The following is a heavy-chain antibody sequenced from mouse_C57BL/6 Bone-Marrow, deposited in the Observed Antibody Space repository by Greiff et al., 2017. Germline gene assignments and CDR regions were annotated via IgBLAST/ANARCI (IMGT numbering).Heavy chain of an antibody. J-gene: IGHJ2*01. Sequence: QVQLQQSGAELVKPGASVKISCKVSGYAFSTYWMNWVKQRPGKGLEWIGQIYPGDGDTNYNGKFKGKATLTADKSSSTAYMQLSSLTSEDTAVYYCTTKGVTDLYYFDYWGQGTTLTVSS. CDR3: TTKGVTDLYYFDY. CDR1: GYAFSTYW. V-gene: IGHV1-80*01. D-gene: IGHD2-2*01. CDR2: IYPGDGDT.